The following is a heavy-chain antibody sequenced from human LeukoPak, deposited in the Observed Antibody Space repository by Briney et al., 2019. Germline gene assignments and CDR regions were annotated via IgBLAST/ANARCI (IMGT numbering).Heavy chain of an antibody. D-gene: IGHD4-11*01. CDR2: IWSDGTNR. J-gene: IGHJ4*01. Sequence: GRSLRLSCAASGFIYSHYGVHWVRQAPGKGLEWVAVIWSDGTNRFYAGSVKGRFTISRDNSQNTLFLQMNSLRAEDTAVYYCVRDAQRGFDYSNSLAYWGHGTLVTVSS. CDR3: VRDAQRGFDYSNSLAY. CDR1: GFIYSHYG. V-gene: IGHV3-33*01.